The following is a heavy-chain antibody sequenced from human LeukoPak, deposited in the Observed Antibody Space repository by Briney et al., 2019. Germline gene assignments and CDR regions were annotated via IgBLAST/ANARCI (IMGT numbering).Heavy chain of an antibody. Sequence: PGGSLRLSCEASGFTFDDYGMGWVRQAPGKGLEWVSGINWNGGSTYYADSVKGRFTISRDNSKNTLYLQMNSLRAEDTAVYYCAKDVVDTAMDYFDYWGQGTLVTVSS. CDR3: AKDVVDTAMDYFDY. CDR1: GFTFDDYG. V-gene: IGHV3-20*04. J-gene: IGHJ4*02. CDR2: INWNGGST. D-gene: IGHD5-18*01.